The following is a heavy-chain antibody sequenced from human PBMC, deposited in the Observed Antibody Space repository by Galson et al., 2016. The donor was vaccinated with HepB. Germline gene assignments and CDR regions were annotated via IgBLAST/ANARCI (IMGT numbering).Heavy chain of an antibody. D-gene: IGHD2-2*01. V-gene: IGHV4-61*01. CDR3: ARGGPYQVLSSFNWFDP. Sequence: SETLSLTCTVSGGPVSSGSYYWSWIRQPPGKGLEWIGYFYYSGSTNYSPSLKSRVTISLDTSKNQFSLNLRFVTAADTAVYYCARGGPYQVLSSFNWFDPWGQGTLVTVSS. J-gene: IGHJ5*02. CDR2: FYYSGST. CDR1: GGPVSSGSYY.